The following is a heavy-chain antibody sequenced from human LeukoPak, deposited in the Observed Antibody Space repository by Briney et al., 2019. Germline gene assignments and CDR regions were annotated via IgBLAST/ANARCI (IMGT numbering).Heavy chain of an antibody. V-gene: IGHV3-23*01. J-gene: IGHJ4*02. Sequence: GGSLRLSCAASGFAFSSYAMSWVRQAPGKGLGWVSAISGSGSSTYYADSVKDRFTISRDKSTNTLYLLMNTLITDDTTVYYSSKGYYGHYVAVDYWGQGTLVSVFS. CDR1: GFAFSSYA. CDR3: SKGYYGHYVAVDY. D-gene: IGHD4-17*01. CDR2: ISGSGSST.